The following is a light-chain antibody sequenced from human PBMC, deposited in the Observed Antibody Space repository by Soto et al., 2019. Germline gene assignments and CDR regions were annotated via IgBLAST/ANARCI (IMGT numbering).Light chain of an antibody. Sequence: IVLTQSPGTLSLSPGERATLSCRASQSVSSTYIAWYQQNPGQAPRLLIYGASSRATGIPDRFSGSGSGTDFTLTISSLEPEDVAAYFCQQYGRSPPFTFGQGTKVDIK. CDR1: QSVSSTY. J-gene: IGKJ2*01. CDR3: QQYGRSPPFT. V-gene: IGKV3-20*01. CDR2: GAS.